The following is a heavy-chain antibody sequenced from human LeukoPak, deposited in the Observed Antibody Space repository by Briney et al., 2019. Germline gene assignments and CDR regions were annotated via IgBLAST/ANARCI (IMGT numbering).Heavy chain of an antibody. CDR1: GYTFTSYY. CDR3: ARVLTYYDILTGYSTYYFDY. Sequence: GASVKVSCKASGYTFTSYYMHWVRQAPGQGLEWMGIINPGGGSTSYAQKFQGRVTMTRDTSTSTVYMELSSLRSEDTAVYYCARVLTYYDILTGYSTYYFDYWGQGTLVTVSS. CDR2: INPGGGST. D-gene: IGHD3-9*01. V-gene: IGHV1-46*01. J-gene: IGHJ4*02.